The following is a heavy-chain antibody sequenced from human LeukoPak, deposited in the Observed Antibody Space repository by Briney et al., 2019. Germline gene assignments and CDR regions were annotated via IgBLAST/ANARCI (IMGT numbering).Heavy chain of an antibody. CDR3: VRHFHGSGYVVDL. V-gene: IGHV4-34*12. J-gene: IGHJ5*02. Sequence: GSLRLSCAASGFTFSRYSMNWVRQAPGKGLEWIGGIIYSGNTYYNPSLKSRVTISVDTTKNQFSLKLTSVTAADTAVYFCVRHFHGSGYVVDLWGQGTLVTVSS. D-gene: IGHD6-13*01. CDR2: IIYSGNT. CDR1: GFTFSRYSMN.